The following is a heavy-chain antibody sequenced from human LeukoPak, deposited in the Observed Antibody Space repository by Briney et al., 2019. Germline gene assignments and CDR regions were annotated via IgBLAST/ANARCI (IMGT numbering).Heavy chain of an antibody. CDR3: ARSDGDPITFGGVFYGMDV. Sequence: GGSLRLSCAASGFTFSSYGMHWVRQAPGKGLEWVAVIWYDGSNKYYADSVKGRFTISRDNSKNTLYLQMNSLRAEDTAVYYCARSDGDPITFGGVFYGMDVWGQGTTVTVSS. D-gene: IGHD3-16*01. CDR2: IWYDGSNK. J-gene: IGHJ6*02. CDR1: GFTFSSYG. V-gene: IGHV3-33*01.